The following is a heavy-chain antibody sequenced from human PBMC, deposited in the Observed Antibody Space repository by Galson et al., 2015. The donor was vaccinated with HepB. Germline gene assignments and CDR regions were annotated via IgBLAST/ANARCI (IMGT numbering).Heavy chain of an antibody. Sequence: SVKVSCKASGYTFTRYGISWVRQAPGQGLEWMGWISPYNGNTHYAHNVQGRVTITTDTAKNTAYLEMRRLKSDDAAVYYCARDRFRGMVWGFMDGDDWGQGTLVTVSS. J-gene: IGHJ4*01. CDR3: ARDRFRGMVWGFMDGDD. CDR2: ISPYNGNT. V-gene: IGHV1-18*04. D-gene: IGHD3-10*01. CDR1: GYTFTRYG.